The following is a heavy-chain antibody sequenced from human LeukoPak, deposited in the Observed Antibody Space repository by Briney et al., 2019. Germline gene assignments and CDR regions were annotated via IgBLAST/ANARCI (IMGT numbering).Heavy chain of an antibody. V-gene: IGHV3-23*01. CDR2: IRGSGGST. D-gene: IGHD4-23*01. J-gene: IGHJ4*02. CDR1: GFTFSSYA. Sequence: GGSLRLSCAASGFTFSSYAMSWVRQAPGKGLEWVSAIRGSGGSTYYADSVKGRFTISRDNSKNALYLQMNSLRAEDTAVYYCATFDGGLDYWGQGTLVTVSS. CDR3: ATFDGGLDY.